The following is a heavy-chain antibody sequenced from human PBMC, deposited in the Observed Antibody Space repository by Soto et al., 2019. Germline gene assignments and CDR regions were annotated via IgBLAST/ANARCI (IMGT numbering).Heavy chain of an antibody. Sequence: EVQLVESGGGLVQPGRSLRLSCAVSGLTFDDYAMHWVRQAPGKGLEWVSGINWNGDTLAYADSVKGRFTISRDNDKNSLYLQVNSLRVEDTALYYCAKGGLGWYGGFEIWGQGTMVTVSS. D-gene: IGHD6-19*01. J-gene: IGHJ3*02. CDR1: GLTFDDYA. CDR3: AKGGLGWYGGFEI. CDR2: INWNGDTL. V-gene: IGHV3-9*01.